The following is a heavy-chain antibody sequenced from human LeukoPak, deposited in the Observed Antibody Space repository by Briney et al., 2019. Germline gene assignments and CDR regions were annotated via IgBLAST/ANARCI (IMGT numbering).Heavy chain of an antibody. CDR1: GFTFDDYG. Sequence: GGSLRLSCAAPGFTFDDYGMSWVRQAPGKGLEWVSGINWSGGSTGYADSVKGRFTISRDNAKNSLYLQMNSLRAEDTALYYCAGSDTIGYTPREWDYWYFDLWGRGTLVSVSS. J-gene: IGHJ2*01. D-gene: IGHD3-16*02. CDR2: INWSGGST. CDR3: AGSDTIGYTPREWDYWYFDL. V-gene: IGHV3-20*04.